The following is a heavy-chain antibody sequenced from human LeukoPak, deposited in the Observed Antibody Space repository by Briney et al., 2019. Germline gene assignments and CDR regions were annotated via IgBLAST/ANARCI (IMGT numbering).Heavy chain of an antibody. V-gene: IGHV4-34*01. J-gene: IGHJ3*02. CDR1: GGSFSGYY. CDR2: INHSGST. D-gene: IGHD3-10*01. Sequence: SETLSLTCAVYGGSFSGYYWSWIRQPPGKGLEWIGEINHSGSTNYNPSLKSRVTISVDTSKNQFSLKLSSVTAADTAVYYCARVGLPYYYGSGSYSPASNAFDIRGQGTMVTVSS. CDR3: ARVGLPYYYGSGSYSPASNAFDI.